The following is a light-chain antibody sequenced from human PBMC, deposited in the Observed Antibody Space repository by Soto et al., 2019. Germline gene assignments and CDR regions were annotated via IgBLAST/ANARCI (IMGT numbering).Light chain of an antibody. V-gene: IGKV2-24*01. CDR1: QNLVYSDGNTY. Sequence: DIVLTQTPLSSPVTLGQPASISCRSSQNLVYSDGNTYLSWLQQRPGQPPRLLIYQISNRFSGVPDRFSGSGAGTDFTLTISRVEAEDVGIYSCVQFSHFPQTFGQGTKVEIK. CDR2: QIS. J-gene: IGKJ1*01. CDR3: VQFSHFPQT.